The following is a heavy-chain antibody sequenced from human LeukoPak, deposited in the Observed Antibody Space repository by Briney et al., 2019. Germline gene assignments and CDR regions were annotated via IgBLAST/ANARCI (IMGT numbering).Heavy chain of an antibody. J-gene: IGHJ3*02. CDR3: ARYVGEKTAFDI. V-gene: IGHV4-59*01. Sequence: SETLSLTCTVSGGSISSYYWSWIRQPPGKGLEWIGYIYYSGSTNYNPSLKSRVTISVDTSKNQFSLKLSSVTAADTAVYYCARYVGEKTAFDIWGQGTMVTVSS. CDR1: GGSISSYY. D-gene: IGHD3-10*01. CDR2: IYYSGST.